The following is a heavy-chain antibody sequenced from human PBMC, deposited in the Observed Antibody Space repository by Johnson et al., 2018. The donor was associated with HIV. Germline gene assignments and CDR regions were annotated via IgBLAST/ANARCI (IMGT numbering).Heavy chain of an antibody. CDR3: TTFGYSSGWYANAFDI. D-gene: IGHD6-19*01. CDR2: IYSGGST. Sequence: VQLAESGGGLVQPGRSLRLSCVASGVSVSDNYMSWVRQPPGKGLEWVSVIYSGGSTHYADSVKGRFTTSRDDSKNTLYLQMNSLKTEDTAVYYCTTFGYSSGWYANAFDIWGQGTMVTVSS. V-gene: IGHV3-66*01. CDR1: GVSVSDNY. J-gene: IGHJ3*02.